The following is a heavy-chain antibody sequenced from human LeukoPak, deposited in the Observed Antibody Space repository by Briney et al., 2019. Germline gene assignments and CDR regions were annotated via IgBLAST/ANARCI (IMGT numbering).Heavy chain of an antibody. V-gene: IGHV4-30-2*01. CDR2: IYHSGST. J-gene: IGHJ4*02. D-gene: IGHD3-10*01. CDR1: GGSISSGGYS. CDR3: ARVMVRGVIIDYFDY. Sequence: SETLSLTCAVSGGSISSGGYSWSWIRQPPGKGLEWIGYIYHSGSTYYNPSLKSRVTISVDRSKNQFSLKLSSVTAADTAVYYCARVMVRGVIIDYFDYWGQGTLVTVSS.